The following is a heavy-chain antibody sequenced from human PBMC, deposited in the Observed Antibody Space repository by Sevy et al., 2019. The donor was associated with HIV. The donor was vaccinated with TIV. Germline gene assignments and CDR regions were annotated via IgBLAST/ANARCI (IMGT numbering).Heavy chain of an antibody. CDR1: GFTFRTYA. J-gene: IGHJ4*02. V-gene: IGHV3-23*01. CDR3: AKWGDHDFWSSYSYFDY. D-gene: IGHD3-3*01. CDR2: ISGSDST. Sequence: GGSLRLSCTASGFTFRTYAMSWVRQAPGKGLDWVSGKGVEWVSAISGSDSTYYADSVKGRFTISRDNSKNTVYLQMNSLRAEDTAVYYCAKWGDHDFWSSYSYFDYWGQGALVTVSS.